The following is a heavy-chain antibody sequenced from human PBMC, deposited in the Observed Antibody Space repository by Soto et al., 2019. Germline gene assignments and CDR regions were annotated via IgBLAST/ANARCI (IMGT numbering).Heavy chain of an antibody. CDR2: ILHSGST. J-gene: IGHJ3*01. V-gene: IGHV4-4*02. CDR1: GHSISTFQW. Sequence: SETLSLTSEASGHSISTFQWCSRVRQPPGKGPEWIGEILHSGSTTYNPSLKSRVTISLDKFKNQFSLKLTSVTAADTAVYYCARGCSSRVVGFDFWGQGTMVT. CDR3: ARGCSSRVVGFDF. D-gene: IGHD6-19*01.